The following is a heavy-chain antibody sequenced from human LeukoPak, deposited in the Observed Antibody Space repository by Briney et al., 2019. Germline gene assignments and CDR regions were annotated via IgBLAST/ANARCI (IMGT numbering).Heavy chain of an antibody. V-gene: IGHV3-21*01. Sequence: GGSLRLSCAASGFTFSSYSMNWVRQAPGKGLEWVSSISSSSSYIYCADSVKGRFTISRDNAKNSLYLQMNSLRAEDTAVYYCARVENGYSYGYVAYYYYMDVWGKGTTVTVSS. CDR2: ISSSSSYI. J-gene: IGHJ6*03. CDR1: GFTFSSYS. CDR3: ARVENGYSYGYVAYYYYMDV. D-gene: IGHD5-18*01.